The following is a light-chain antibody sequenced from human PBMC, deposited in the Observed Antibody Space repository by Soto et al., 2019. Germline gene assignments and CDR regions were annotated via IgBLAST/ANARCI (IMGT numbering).Light chain of an antibody. Sequence: DIQMTQSPSSLSASVGDRVTITCRASQSISSYLNWYQQKPGKPPKVLIYGASNLQSGVPPRFSGSGSGTDFTLTISRLEPEDFAVYYCQQYGSSSWTFGQGTKV. CDR1: QSISSY. J-gene: IGKJ1*01. V-gene: IGKV1-39*01. CDR3: QQYGSSSWT. CDR2: GAS.